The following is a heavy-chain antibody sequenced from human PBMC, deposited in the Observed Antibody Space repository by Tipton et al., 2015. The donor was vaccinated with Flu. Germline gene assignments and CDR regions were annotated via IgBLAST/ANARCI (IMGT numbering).Heavy chain of an antibody. CDR3: ARGPEQWLVNPHYFDY. V-gene: IGHV4-38-2*02. J-gene: IGHJ4*02. CDR2: IYHSGST. Sequence: PSLTCTVSGGSISNYYWGWIRQPPGKGLEWIGSIYHSGSTYYSPSLKSRVTISVDTSKNQFSLKLSSVTAADTAVYYCARGPEQWLVNPHYFDYWGQGTLVTVSS. D-gene: IGHD6-19*01. CDR1: GGSISNYY.